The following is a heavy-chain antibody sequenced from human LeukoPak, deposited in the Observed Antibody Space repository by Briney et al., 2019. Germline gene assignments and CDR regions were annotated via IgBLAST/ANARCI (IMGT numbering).Heavy chain of an antibody. CDR3: ARDTAMVLIYYYYMDV. Sequence: GGSLRLSCAASGFTLSSYSMNWVRQAPGKGLEWVSSISCSSSYIYYADSVKARLTISRDNAKNSLYLQMNSLRAEDTAVYYCARDTAMVLIYYYYMDVWGKGTTVTVS. CDR1: GFTLSSYS. CDR2: ISCSSSYI. J-gene: IGHJ6*03. D-gene: IGHD5-18*01. V-gene: IGHV3-21*01.